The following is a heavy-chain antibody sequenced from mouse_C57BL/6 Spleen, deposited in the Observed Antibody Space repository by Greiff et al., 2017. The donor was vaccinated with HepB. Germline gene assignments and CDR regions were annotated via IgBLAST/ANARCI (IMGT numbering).Heavy chain of an antibody. Sequence: QVQLQQSGAELVKPGASVKISCKASGYAFSSYWMNWVKQRPGKGLEWIGQIYPGDGDTNYNGKFKGKATLTADTSSSTAYMQLSSLTSEDSAVYFCARAGSYYAMDYWGQGTSVTVSS. J-gene: IGHJ4*01. CDR2: IYPGDGDT. CDR1: GYAFSSYW. CDR3: ARAGSYYAMDY. V-gene: IGHV1-80*01.